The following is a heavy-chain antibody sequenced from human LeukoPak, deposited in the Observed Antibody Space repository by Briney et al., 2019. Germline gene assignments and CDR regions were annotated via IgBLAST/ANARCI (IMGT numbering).Heavy chain of an antibody. CDR3: TRGVATINSHYFDY. Sequence: GASVKVSCKASGYTFTSYGISWVRQAPGQGLEWMGWISAYNGITNYAQKLQGRVTMTTDTSTSTAYMELRSLRSDDTAVYYCTRGVATINSHYFDYWGQGTLVTVSS. CDR2: ISAYNGIT. D-gene: IGHD5-12*01. V-gene: IGHV1-18*04. J-gene: IGHJ4*02. CDR1: GYTFTSYG.